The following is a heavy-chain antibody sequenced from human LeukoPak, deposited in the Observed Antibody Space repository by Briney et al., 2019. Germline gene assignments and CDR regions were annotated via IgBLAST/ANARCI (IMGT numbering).Heavy chain of an antibody. V-gene: IGHV4-59*08. D-gene: IGHD5-18*01. CDR3: ARRAVMSGMGADRWLDP. CDR1: GDSISSYD. J-gene: IGHJ5*02. CDR2: IYYSGSA. Sequence: PSETLTLTCTVSGDSISSYDWNWIRQPPGKGLEWIAYIYYSGSANYNPSLKSRVTITIDTCKNQFSLMLSSVTAADTAVYYCARRAVMSGMGADRWLDPWGQGTLVTVSS.